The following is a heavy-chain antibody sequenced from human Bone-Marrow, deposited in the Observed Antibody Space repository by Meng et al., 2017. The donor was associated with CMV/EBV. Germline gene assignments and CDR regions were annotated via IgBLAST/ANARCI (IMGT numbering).Heavy chain of an antibody. Sequence: GGSLRLSCAASGFTFSSYAMSWVRQAPGKGLEWVSAISGSGGSTYYADSVKGRFTISRDNSKNTLYLQMNSLRAEDTAVYYCAKPAVYSSSWYSHYYYGMVVWGQGTTVTVSS. D-gene: IGHD6-13*01. CDR3: AKPAVYSSSWYSHYYYGMVV. J-gene: IGHJ6*02. V-gene: IGHV3-23*01. CDR2: ISGSGGST. CDR1: GFTFSSYA.